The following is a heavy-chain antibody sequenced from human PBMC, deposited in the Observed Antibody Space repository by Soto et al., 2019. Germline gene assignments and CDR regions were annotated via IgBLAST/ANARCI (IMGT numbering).Heavy chain of an antibody. D-gene: IGHD2-21*01. V-gene: IGHV5-51*01. CDR2: IYPGDSDT. Sequence: GESLKISCKGSGYSFTSYWIGWVRQMPGKGLEWMGIIYPGDSDTRYSPSFQGQVTTSADKSISTAYLQWSSLKASDTAMYYCARIFCGGACYFYFFVFWGKGTMVTVS. J-gene: IGHJ3*01. CDR1: GYSFTSYW. CDR3: ARIFCGGACYFYFFVF.